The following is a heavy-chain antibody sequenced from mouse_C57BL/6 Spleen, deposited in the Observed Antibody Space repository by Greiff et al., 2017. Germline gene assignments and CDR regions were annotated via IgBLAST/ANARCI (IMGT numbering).Heavy chain of an antibody. V-gene: IGHV5-4*01. Sequence: EVKLVESGGGLVKPGGSLTLSCAASGFTISSYAMSWCRQTPEKKLEGVATNSDGGSYTYYPDNVKGRFTISSDNAKNNLYLQMSNLKSEDTAMYYCARENYYDMDYWGQGTSVTVSS. J-gene: IGHJ4*01. CDR1: GFTISSYA. CDR2: NSDGGSYT. CDR3: ARENYYDMDY.